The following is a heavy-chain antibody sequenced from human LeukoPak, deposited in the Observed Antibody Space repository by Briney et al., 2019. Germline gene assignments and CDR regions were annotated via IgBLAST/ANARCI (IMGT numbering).Heavy chain of an antibody. Sequence: GGSLRLSCAASGFTFSSYAMSWVRQAPGKGLEWVSAISGSGGSTYYADSVKGRLTISRDNSKNTLYLQMNSLRAEDTAVYYCAKDWYYYDSSGYYGPLDYWGQGTLVTVSS. J-gene: IGHJ4*02. D-gene: IGHD3-22*01. CDR3: AKDWYYYDSSGYYGPLDY. CDR1: GFTFSSYA. CDR2: ISGSGGST. V-gene: IGHV3-23*01.